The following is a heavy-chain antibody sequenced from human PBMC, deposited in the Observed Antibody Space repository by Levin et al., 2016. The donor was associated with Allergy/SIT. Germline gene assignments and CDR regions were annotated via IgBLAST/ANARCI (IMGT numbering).Heavy chain of an antibody. J-gene: IGHJ6*02. Sequence: SETLSLTCAVYGGSFSGYYWSWIRQPPGKGLEWIGEINHSGSTNYNPSLKSRVTISVDTSKNQFSLKLSSVTAADTAVYYCARTAMVRVHYGMDVWGQGTTVTVSS. CDR1: GGSFSGYY. CDR2: INHSGST. CDR3: ARTAMVRVHYGMDV. V-gene: IGHV4-34*01. D-gene: IGHD3-10*01.